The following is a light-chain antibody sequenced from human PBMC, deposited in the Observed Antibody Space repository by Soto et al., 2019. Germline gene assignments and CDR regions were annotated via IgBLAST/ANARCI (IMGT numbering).Light chain of an antibody. J-gene: IGKJ4*01. CDR1: QGISSY. V-gene: IGKV1-9*01. CDR2: AAS. Sequence: IQITHSPSSLYPSXLASVTITXXASQGISSYLAWYQQKPGKAPKLLIYAASTLQSGVPSRFSGSGSGTDFTLTISSLQPEDFATYYCQQLNSYPLTFGGGTKVDNK. CDR3: QQLNSYPLT.